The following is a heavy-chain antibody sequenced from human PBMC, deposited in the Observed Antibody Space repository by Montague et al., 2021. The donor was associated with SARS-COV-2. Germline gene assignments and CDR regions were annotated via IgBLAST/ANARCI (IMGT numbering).Heavy chain of an antibody. J-gene: IGHJ5*02. CDR3: AHFGILRYFDP. CDR2: IYGDDDN. CDR1: GFSLSTSEVG. D-gene: IGHD3-9*01. Sequence: PALVKPIQTLTLTCTFSGFSLSTSEVGVGWIRQPPGKAPEFLALIYGDDDNRYKPSLKSRLTITKVTSKNQVVLTMTNVDPVDTATYYCAHFGILRYFDPWGQGTLVTVSS. V-gene: IGHV2-5*02.